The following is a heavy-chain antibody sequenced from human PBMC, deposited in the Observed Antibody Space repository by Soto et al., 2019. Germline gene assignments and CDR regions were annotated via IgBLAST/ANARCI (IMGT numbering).Heavy chain of an antibody. D-gene: IGHD6-13*01. V-gene: IGHV1-18*04. Sequence: QVQLVQSGAEVKKPGASVKVSCKASGYTVTNYGITWVRQAPGQGREWMGWTGLYNGNTNYAQKFQGRATMTTDTSTSTAYMELRSLGSDDTAVYYCARGGGLYSISWPIDHWGQGTLVTVSS. J-gene: IGHJ4*02. CDR2: TGLYNGNT. CDR3: ARGGGLYSISWPIDH. CDR1: GYTVTNYG.